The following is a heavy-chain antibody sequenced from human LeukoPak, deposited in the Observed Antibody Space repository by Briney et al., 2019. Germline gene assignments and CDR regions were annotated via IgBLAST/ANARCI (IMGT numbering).Heavy chain of an antibody. J-gene: IGHJ3*02. V-gene: IGHV3-30-3*01. CDR1: GFTFSSYA. CDR2: ISYDGSNK. D-gene: IGHD3-22*01. CDR3: ARTYDSSGYAFDI. Sequence: GGSLRLSCAASGFTFSSYAMRWVRQAPGKGLEWVAVISYDGSNKYYADSVKGRFTISRDNSKNTLYLQMNSLRAEDTAVYYCARTYDSSGYAFDIWGQGTMVTVSS.